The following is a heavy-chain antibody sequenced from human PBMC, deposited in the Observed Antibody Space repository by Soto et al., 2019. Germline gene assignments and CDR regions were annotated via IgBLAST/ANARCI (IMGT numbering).Heavy chain of an antibody. CDR1: GFTFRSYG. J-gene: IGHJ4*02. CDR2: ISYDGSYK. Sequence: PGWSLRLSCAASGFTFRSYGMHWARQAPGRGLEWVAVISYDGSYKSYEDSVKGRFTISRDNYKNTLHLQMSSLRVEDTALYYCVCFECGCTAVVTAIEANGYCDQGTMVTVSS. V-gene: IGHV3-30*03. CDR3: VCFECGCTAVVTAIEANGY. D-gene: IGHD2-21*02.